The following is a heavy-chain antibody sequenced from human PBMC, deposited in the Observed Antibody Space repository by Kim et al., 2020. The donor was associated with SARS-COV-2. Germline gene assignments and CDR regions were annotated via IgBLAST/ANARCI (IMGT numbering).Heavy chain of an antibody. CDR3: ARGGISTGITV. J-gene: IGHJ4*02. Sequence: SETLSLTCSVSGGSISSYYWTWIRQPAGKGLEWIGRMYSTGNSNYNPSLKSRVTMSVDTSTNQFSLKLSSVTAADTAIYYCARGGISTGITVWGQGTLVT. D-gene: IGHD1-20*01. V-gene: IGHV4-4*07. CDR2: MYSTGNS. CDR1: GGSISSYY.